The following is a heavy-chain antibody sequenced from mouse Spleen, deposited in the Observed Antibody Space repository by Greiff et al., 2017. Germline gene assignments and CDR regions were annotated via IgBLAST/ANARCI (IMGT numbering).Heavy chain of an antibody. CDR2: IDPENGDT. V-gene: IGHV14-4*01. Sequence: EVKLQESGAELVRPGASVKLSCTASGFNIKDDYMHWVKQRPEQGLEWIGWIDPENGDTEYASKFQGKATITADTSSNTAYLQLSSLTSEDTAVYYCTLLTGTFAYWGQGTLVTVSA. D-gene: IGHD4-1*01. CDR1: GFNIKDDY. CDR3: TLLTGTFAY. J-gene: IGHJ3*01.